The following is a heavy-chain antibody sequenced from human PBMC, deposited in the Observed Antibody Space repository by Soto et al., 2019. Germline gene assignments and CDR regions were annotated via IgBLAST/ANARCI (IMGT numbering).Heavy chain of an antibody. CDR2: ISSSSSYI. D-gene: IGHD2-15*01. J-gene: IGHJ4*02. V-gene: IGHV3-21*01. CDR3: ARDCLGYCSGGSCCSFHFDY. CDR1: GFTFSSYS. Sequence: GGSLRLSCAASGFTFSSYSMNWVRQAPGKGLEWVSSISSSSSYIYYADSVKGRFTISRDNAKNSLYLQMNSLRAEDTAVYYCARDCLGYCSGGSCCSFHFDYWGQGTLVTVSS.